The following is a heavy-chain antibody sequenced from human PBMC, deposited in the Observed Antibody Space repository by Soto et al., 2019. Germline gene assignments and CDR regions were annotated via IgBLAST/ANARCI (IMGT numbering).Heavy chain of an antibody. CDR3: AKAVMGGWFDP. D-gene: IGHD3-16*01. CDR1: GLTFRPYG. CDR2: VSYDGSNR. J-gene: IGHJ5*02. V-gene: IGHV3-30*18. Sequence: QVQLVESGGGLATPGCPLSLSCQAPGLTFRPYGMPGVPRAPGKGLEWLAFVSYDGSNRYYGDSVKGRFTISRDNSKSMLYLQMNSLRAEDTAVYYCAKAVMGGWFDPWGQGTLVTVSS.